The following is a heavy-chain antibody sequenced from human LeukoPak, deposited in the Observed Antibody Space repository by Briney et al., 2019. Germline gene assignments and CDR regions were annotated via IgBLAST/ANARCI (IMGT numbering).Heavy chain of an antibody. CDR1: GFTFDDYA. D-gene: IGHD3-10*01. V-gene: IGHV3-43D*03. Sequence: GGSLRLSCAASGFTFDDYAMHWVRQAPGKGLEWVSLISWDGGSTYYADSVKGRFTISRDNSKNSLYLQMNSLRAEDTALYYCAKDKTSTYYYGSGSYPNDAFDIWGQGTMVTVSS. J-gene: IGHJ3*02. CDR2: ISWDGGST. CDR3: AKDKTSTYYYGSGSYPNDAFDI.